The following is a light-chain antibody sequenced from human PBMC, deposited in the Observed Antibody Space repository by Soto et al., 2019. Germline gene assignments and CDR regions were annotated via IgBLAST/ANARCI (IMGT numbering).Light chain of an antibody. CDR3: TSYTASSPFYV. V-gene: IGLV2-14*03. J-gene: IGLJ1*01. CDR2: DVY. Sequence: QSALTQPASVSGSPGQSVAISCIGVRTDGDGHDYVSWYQQHPGQAPQLIIYDVYNRPSGVSDRFSGSKSGNTASLIISGLQAEDEADYFCTSYTASSPFYVXGAGTKVTVL. CDR1: RTDGDGHDY.